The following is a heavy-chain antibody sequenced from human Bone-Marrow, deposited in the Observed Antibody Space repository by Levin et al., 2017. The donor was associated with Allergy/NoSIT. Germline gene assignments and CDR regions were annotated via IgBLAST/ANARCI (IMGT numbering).Heavy chain of an antibody. Sequence: SETLSLTCAVYGGSFSGYYWSWIRQPPGKGLEWIGEINHSGSTNYNPSLKSRVTISVDTSKNQFSLKLSSVTAADTAVYYCARGQGRSYPALYYFDYWGQGTLVTVSS. V-gene: IGHV4-34*01. J-gene: IGHJ4*02. D-gene: IGHD3-16*02. CDR3: ARGQGRSYPALYYFDY. CDR2: INHSGST. CDR1: GGSFSGYY.